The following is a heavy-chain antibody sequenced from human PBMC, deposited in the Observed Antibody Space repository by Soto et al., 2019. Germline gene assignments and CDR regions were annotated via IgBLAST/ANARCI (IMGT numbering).Heavy chain of an antibody. CDR3: AKQEVGATNYYCDY. Sequence: PGGSLRLSCAASGFTFSSYAMSWVRQAPGKGLEWVSAISGSGGSTYYADSVKGRFTISRDNSKNTLYLQMNSLRAEDTAVYYCAKQEVGATNYYCDYWGQGTLVTVSS. CDR1: GFTFSSYA. V-gene: IGHV3-23*01. D-gene: IGHD1-26*01. J-gene: IGHJ4*02. CDR2: ISGSGGST.